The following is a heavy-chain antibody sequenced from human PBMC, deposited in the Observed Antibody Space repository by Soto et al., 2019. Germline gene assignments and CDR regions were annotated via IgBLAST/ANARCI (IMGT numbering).Heavy chain of an antibody. J-gene: IGHJ3*02. V-gene: IGHV3-33*03. CDR2: IWYDGSNI. Sequence: PGGSLRLSCAASGFTFSSYGMHWVRQAPGKGLEWVAVIWYDGSNIDYADSVKGRFTISRDNAKNSLYLQMNSLRAEDTALYYCAKDNTYYYDSSGQYDAFDIWGQGTMVTVSS. CDR1: GFTFSSYG. CDR3: AKDNTYYYDSSGQYDAFDI. D-gene: IGHD3-22*01.